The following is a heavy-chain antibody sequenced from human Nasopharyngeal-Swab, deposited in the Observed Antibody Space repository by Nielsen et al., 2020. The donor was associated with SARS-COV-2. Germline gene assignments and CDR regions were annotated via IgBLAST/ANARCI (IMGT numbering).Heavy chain of an antibody. V-gene: IGHV4-39*01. CDR3: TRGPGVARPWFTDY. CDR1: GGSISSESYF. Sequence: SETLSLTCSVSGGSISSESYFWGRIRQTPGKGLEWIGTVHYSGSTYSNPSLKSRLTISVDTSKNQFSLRLRSVTAADTAVYYCTRGPGVARPWFTDYWGQGILVTVSS. CDR2: VHYSGST. J-gene: IGHJ4*02. D-gene: IGHD6-6*01.